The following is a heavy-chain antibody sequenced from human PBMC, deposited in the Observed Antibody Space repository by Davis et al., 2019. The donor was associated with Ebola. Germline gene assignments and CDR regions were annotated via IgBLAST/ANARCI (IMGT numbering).Heavy chain of an antibody. CDR2: ISGSGGST. Sequence: GESLKISCAASGFTFSSYAMSWVRQAPGKGLEWVSAISGSGGSTYYADSVKGRFTISRDNSKNTLYLQMNSLRAEDTAVYYCAKDTDIVVVVAYDYWGQGTLVTVSS. D-gene: IGHD2-15*01. CDR1: GFTFSSYA. J-gene: IGHJ4*02. V-gene: IGHV3-23*01. CDR3: AKDTDIVVVVAYDY.